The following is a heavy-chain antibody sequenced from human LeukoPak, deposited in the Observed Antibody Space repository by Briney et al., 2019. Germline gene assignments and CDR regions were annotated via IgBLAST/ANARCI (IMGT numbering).Heavy chain of an antibody. CDR3: AKDQPWIIVVGGGYFDY. CDR1: GFTFDDYA. CDR2: ISWNSGSI. Sequence: GRSLRLSCAASGFTFDDYAMHWVRQAPGKGLEWVSGISWNSGSIGYADSVKGRFTISRDNSKNTLYLQMNSLRAEDTAVYYCAKDQPWIIVVGGGYFDYWGQGTLVTVSS. J-gene: IGHJ4*02. D-gene: IGHD2-2*01. V-gene: IGHV3-9*01.